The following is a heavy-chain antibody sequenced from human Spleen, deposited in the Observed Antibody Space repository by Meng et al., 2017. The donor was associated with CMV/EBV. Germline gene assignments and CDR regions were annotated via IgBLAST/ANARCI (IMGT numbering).Heavy chain of an antibody. D-gene: IGHD6-6*01. CDR2: ISSSSSYI. J-gene: IGHJ4*02. Sequence: GESLKISCAASGFTFSSYSMNWVRQAPGKGLEWVSSISSSSSYISYADSVKGRFTISRDNAKNSLYLQMHSLRAEDTAVYYCTRDRSRIAARFDYWGQGTLVTVSS. CDR3: TRDRSRIAARFDY. CDR1: GFTFSSYS. V-gene: IGHV3-21*01.